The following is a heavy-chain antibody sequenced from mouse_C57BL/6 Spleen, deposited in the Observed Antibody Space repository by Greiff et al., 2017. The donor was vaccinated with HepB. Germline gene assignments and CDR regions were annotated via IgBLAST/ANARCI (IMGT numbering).Heavy chain of an antibody. J-gene: IGHJ2*01. CDR2: IYPGSGNT. V-gene: IGHV1-76*01. Sequence: VQLQESGAELVRPGASVKLSCKASGYTFTDYYINWVKQRPGQGLEWIARIYPGSGNTYYNEKFKGKATLTAEKSSSTAYMQLSSLTSEDSAVYFCARATVVATGNYFDYWGQGTTLTVSS. D-gene: IGHD1-1*01. CDR3: ARATVVATGNYFDY. CDR1: GYTFTDYY.